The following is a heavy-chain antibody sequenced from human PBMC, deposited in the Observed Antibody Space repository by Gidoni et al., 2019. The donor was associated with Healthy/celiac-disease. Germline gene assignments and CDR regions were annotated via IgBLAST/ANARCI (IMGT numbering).Heavy chain of an antibody. V-gene: IGHV4-30-2*01. D-gene: IGHD2-15*01. CDR2: IYHSGST. CDR1: GGSISSGGYS. Sequence: QLQLQESGSGLVKPSQTMSLTCAVSGGSISSGGYSWSWIRQPPGKGLEWIGYIYHSGSTYYNPSLKSLVTISVDRSKNQFSLKLSSVTAADTAVYYCAASSGGSRNKFDYWGQGTLVTVSS. CDR3: AASSGGSRNKFDY. J-gene: IGHJ4*02.